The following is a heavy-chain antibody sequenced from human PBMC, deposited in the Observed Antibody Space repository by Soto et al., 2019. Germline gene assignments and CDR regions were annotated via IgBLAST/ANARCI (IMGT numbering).Heavy chain of an antibody. J-gene: IGHJ3*01. CDR1: GGDFRSSA. CDR2: TIVAFGTA. Sequence: QLEQSGAEVKEPGSTAKVSCRTSGGDFRSSAISWVRQKSGEGLEWGGVTIVAFGTANYAQKCRGRATIVADASANTVYLEMRSLKSEDPAVYFCARDSIMVHTESGGVDVWGQGTKLIVSS. CDR3: ARDSIMVHTESGGVDV. V-gene: IGHV1-69*01. D-gene: IGHD2-15*01.